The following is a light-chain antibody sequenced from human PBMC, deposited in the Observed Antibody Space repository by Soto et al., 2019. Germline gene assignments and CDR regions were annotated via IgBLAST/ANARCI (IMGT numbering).Light chain of an antibody. Sequence: QSALTQPPSASGSPGQSVTISCTGTSSDVGGYNYVSWYQHHPGKAPKLLIYEVTKRPSGVPDRFSGSKSGNTASLTVAGLQDDEEADYCCTSYAGSNMVFGGGTKLTVL. CDR2: EVT. CDR1: SSDVGGYNY. V-gene: IGLV2-8*01. J-gene: IGLJ3*02. CDR3: TSYAGSNMV.